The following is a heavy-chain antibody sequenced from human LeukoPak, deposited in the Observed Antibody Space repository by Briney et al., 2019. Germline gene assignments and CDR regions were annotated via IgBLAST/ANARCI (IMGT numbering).Heavy chain of an antibody. CDR3: ARHSICFDP. J-gene: IGHJ5*02. CDR2: ISYSGST. V-gene: IGHV4-59*08. Sequence: PSETLSLTCTVSGGSISSYYWSWIRQPPGKGLEWIGYISYSGSTNYNPSLKSRVTISVDTSKNQFSLKLISVTAADTAVYYCARHSICFDPWGQGTLVTVSS. CDR1: GGSISSYY.